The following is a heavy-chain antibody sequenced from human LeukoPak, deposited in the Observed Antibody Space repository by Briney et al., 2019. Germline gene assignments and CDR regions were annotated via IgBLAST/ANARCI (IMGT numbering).Heavy chain of an antibody. CDR3: ASDLPLPRS. V-gene: IGHV3-21*01. J-gene: IGHJ3*01. Sequence: PGGSLRLSCAASGFTFSNAWMSWVRQAPGKGLEWVSSISSSSSYIYYADSVKGRFTISRDNAKNSLYLQMNSLRAEDTAVYYCASDLPLPRSWGQGTMVTVSS. CDR1: GFTFSNAW. CDR2: ISSSSSYI.